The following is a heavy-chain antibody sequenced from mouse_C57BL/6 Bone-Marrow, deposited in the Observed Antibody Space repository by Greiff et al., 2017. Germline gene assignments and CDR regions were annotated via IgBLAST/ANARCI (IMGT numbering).Heavy chain of an antibody. J-gene: IGHJ2*01. CDR3: SSFDGNYFDF. CDR1: GFNIKDDY. V-gene: IGHV14-4*01. CDR2: IDPEIGDT. D-gene: IGHD2-3*01. Sequence: VQLQQSGAELVRPGASVKLSCTASGFNIKDDYIHWVKPRTEQGLGWIGWIDPEIGDTEYASKFQGKATIHADTSSNTAYLQLSSLTSEDTAVYYCSSFDGNYFDFWGQGTPLTVAS.